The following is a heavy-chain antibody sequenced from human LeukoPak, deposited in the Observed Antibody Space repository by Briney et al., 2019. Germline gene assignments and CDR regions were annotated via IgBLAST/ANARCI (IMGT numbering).Heavy chain of an antibody. J-gene: IGHJ4*02. Sequence: GGSLRLSCAASGFTFSSYAMHWVRQAPGKGLEWVAVISYDGSNKYYADSVKGRFTISRDNSKNTLYLQMNSLRAEDTAVYYCARAGITIFGVVTLQLDYWGQGTLVTVSS. D-gene: IGHD3-3*01. CDR3: ARAGITIFGVVTLQLDY. V-gene: IGHV3-30-3*01. CDR1: GFTFSSYA. CDR2: ISYDGSNK.